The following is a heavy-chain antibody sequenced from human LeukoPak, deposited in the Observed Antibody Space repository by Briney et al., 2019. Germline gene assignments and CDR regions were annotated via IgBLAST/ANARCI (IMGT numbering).Heavy chain of an antibody. J-gene: IGHJ4*02. Sequence: ASVKVSCKASGYTFTSYGISWVRQASGQGLGWMGWISAYNGNTNYAQKLQGRVTMTTDTSTSTAYMELRSLRSDDTAVYYCALSGSYAPFDYWGQGTLVTVSS. CDR1: GYTFTSYG. CDR2: ISAYNGNT. CDR3: ALSGSYAPFDY. V-gene: IGHV1-18*01. D-gene: IGHD1-26*01.